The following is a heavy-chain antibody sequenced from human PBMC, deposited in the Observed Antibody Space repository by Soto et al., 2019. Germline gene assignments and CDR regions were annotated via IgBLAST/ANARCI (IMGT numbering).Heavy chain of an antibody. CDR2: INPSGGST. CDR1: GYTFTGYY. D-gene: IGHD5-12*01. J-gene: IGHJ3*02. V-gene: IGHV1-46*03. CDR3: ARDPDSVATIWAFDI. Sequence: GASVKVSCKASGYTFTGYYMHWVRQAPGQGLEWMGIINPSGGSTSYAQKFQGRVTMTRDTSTSTVYMELSSLRSEDTAVYYCARDPDSVATIWAFDIWGQGTMVTVSS.